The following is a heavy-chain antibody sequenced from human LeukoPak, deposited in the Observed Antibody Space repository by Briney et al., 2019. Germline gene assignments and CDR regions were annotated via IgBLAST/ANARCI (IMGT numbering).Heavy chain of an antibody. J-gene: IGHJ4*02. CDR2: IYYSGTT. CDR3: ARGRGSWNY. V-gene: IGHV4-39*07. CDR1: GGSISSSPYY. Sequence: SETLSLTCTVSGGSISSSPYYWGWIRQPPGKGLEWIGSIYYSGTTHYNPSLESRVTISVDTSKNQFSLKLSSVTAADTAVYYCARGRGSWNYWGQGTLVTVSS. D-gene: IGHD1-26*01.